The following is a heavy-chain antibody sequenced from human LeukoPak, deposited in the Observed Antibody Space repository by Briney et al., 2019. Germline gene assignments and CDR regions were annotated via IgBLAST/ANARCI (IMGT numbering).Heavy chain of an antibody. CDR3: ARDQRRDYGDYFDN. J-gene: IGHJ4*02. Sequence: SETLSLTCTVSGDSISSYFWSWIRQSPGKGLEWIGYTHYSGSTSYNPSLTSRVTISLDTSKNQFYLKLSSVTASDTAFCYCARDQRRDYGDYFDNWGQGTQVTVSS. CDR2: THYSGST. CDR1: GDSISSYF. D-gene: IGHD3-16*01. V-gene: IGHV4-59*01.